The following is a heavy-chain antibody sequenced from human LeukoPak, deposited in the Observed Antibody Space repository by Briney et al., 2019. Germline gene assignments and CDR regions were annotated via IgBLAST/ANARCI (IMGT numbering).Heavy chain of an antibody. V-gene: IGHV1-18*01. CDR2: ISAYNGNT. J-gene: IGHJ4*02. CDR3: ARVNRRFGERRYFDY. Sequence: ASVKVSCKASGYTFTSYGIRWVRQAPGQGLEWMGWISAYNGNTNYAQKLQGRVTMTTDTSTSTAYMELRSLRSDDTAVYYCARVNRRFGERRYFDYWGQGTLVTVSS. D-gene: IGHD3-10*01. CDR1: GYTFTSYG.